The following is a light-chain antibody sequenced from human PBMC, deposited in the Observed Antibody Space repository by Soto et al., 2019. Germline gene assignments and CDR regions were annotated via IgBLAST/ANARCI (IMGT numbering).Light chain of an antibody. CDR2: GAS. V-gene: IGKV3-15*01. CDR3: QQYNNWPAHT. Sequence: EIVMTQSPATLSVSPRERATLSCRASQSVSSNLAWYQQKPGQAPRLLIYGASTRATGIPARFSGSGSGTEFTHTISRLQSEEFAVYYCQQYNNWPAHTFGGGTKVEIK. J-gene: IGKJ4*01. CDR1: QSVSSN.